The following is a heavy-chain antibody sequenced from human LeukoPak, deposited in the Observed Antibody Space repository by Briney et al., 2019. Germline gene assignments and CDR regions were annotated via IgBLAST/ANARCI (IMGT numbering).Heavy chain of an antibody. V-gene: IGHV3-7*03. CDR1: GFTFSNYW. CDR2: IKQDGSEI. CDR3: AKDYAGGWPKRGMDV. J-gene: IGHJ6*03. D-gene: IGHD3-16*01. Sequence: GGSLRLSCAASGFTFSNYWMTWVRQAPGKGLEWVATIKQDGSEIYYVDSVKGRFTISRDNAKNSLYLQMNSLRAEDTAVYYCAKDYAGGWPKRGMDVWGKGATVTVSS.